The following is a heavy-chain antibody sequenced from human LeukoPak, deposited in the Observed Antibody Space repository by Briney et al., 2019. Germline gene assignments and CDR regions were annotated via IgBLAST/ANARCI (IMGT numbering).Heavy chain of an antibody. CDR2: VRNDGFDT. CDR1: GFTFSSYA. V-gene: IGHV3-30*02. D-gene: IGHD4-23*01. CDR3: ARDRGKDYFGD. Sequence: GGSLRLSCAASGFTFSSYAMHWVRQAPDKGLEWVAFVRNDGFDTYHSNSVKGRFSISRDDSKNTVYLQMNSLRAEDTALYYCARDRGKDYFGDWGQGTQVTVSS. J-gene: IGHJ4*02.